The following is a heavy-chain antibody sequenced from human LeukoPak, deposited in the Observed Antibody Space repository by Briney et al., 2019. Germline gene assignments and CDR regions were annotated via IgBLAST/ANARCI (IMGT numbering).Heavy chain of an antibody. Sequence: GESLKISCKISGYKLTNNWTGWVRQMPGKGLEWMGIIYPGDSDTKYSPSFQGQVTISADKSINTAYLQWSSLKASDTAMYYCARPTKGGRFGDHAFDIWGQGTMVTVSS. CDR2: IYPGDSDT. D-gene: IGHD3-10*01. CDR1: GYKLTNNW. V-gene: IGHV5-51*01. CDR3: ARPTKGGRFGDHAFDI. J-gene: IGHJ3*02.